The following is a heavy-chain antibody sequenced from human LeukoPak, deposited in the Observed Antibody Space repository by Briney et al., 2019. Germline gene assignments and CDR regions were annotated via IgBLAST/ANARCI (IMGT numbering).Heavy chain of an antibody. CDR3: ATSSNAYNDH. D-gene: IGHD5-24*01. Sequence: PGGSPRLSCAASGFTFSGFSLHWVRQASGKGLEWVGRIRNKANNYATTYAASVRGRFTISRDDSKNTAYLQMNSLKTEDTALYYCATSSNAYNDHWGQGTLVTVSS. J-gene: IGHJ4*02. V-gene: IGHV3-73*01. CDR1: GFTFSGFS. CDR2: IRNKANNYAT.